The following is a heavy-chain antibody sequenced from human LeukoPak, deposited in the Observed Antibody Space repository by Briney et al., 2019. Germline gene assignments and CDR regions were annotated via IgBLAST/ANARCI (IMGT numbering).Heavy chain of an antibody. V-gene: IGHV3-13*01. CDR3: ARVNYDSSGLSYYYYMDV. Sequence: GGSLRLSCAASGFTFSSYDMHWVRQATGKGLEWVSAIGTAGDTYYPGSVKGRFTNSRENAKNALYLQMNSLRAGDTAVYYCARVNYDSSGLSYYYYMDVWGKGTTVTVSS. D-gene: IGHD3-22*01. J-gene: IGHJ6*03. CDR2: IGTAGDT. CDR1: GFTFSSYD.